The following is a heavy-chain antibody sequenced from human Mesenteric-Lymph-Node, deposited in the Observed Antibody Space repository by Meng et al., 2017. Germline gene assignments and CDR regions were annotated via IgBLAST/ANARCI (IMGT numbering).Heavy chain of an antibody. J-gene: IGHJ3*02. CDR3: TTHYGVLLWFGELRENAFDI. CDR1: GFTFSNAW. V-gene: IGHV3-15*01. D-gene: IGHD3-10*01. Sequence: GESLKISCAASGFTFSNAWMSWVRQAPGKGLEWVGRIKSKTDGGTTDYAAPVKGRFTISRDDSKNTLYLQMNSLKTEDTAVYYCTTHYGVLLWFGELRENAFDIWGQGTMVTVSS. CDR2: IKSKTDGGTT.